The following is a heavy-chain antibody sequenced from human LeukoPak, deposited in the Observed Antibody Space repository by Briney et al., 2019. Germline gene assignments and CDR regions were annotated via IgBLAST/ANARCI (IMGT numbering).Heavy chain of an antibody. CDR3: ARLWDSSFDY. D-gene: IGHD6-19*01. Sequence: GESLKISCKISGYSFTDYWIGWVRQMPGKGLEWMGIIYPADSDSKYSPSFQGQVTISAGKSISTAYLQWSSLKASDTAMYYCARLWDSSFDYWGQGTLVTVSS. CDR2: IYPADSDS. J-gene: IGHJ4*02. CDR1: GYSFTDYW. V-gene: IGHV5-51*01.